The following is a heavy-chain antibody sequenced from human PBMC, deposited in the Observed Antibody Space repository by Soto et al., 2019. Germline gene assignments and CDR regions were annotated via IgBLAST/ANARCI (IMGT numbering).Heavy chain of an antibody. CDR1: GFTFNPYA. D-gene: IGHD5-18*01. CDR2: ISGGGART. V-gene: IGHV3-23*01. CDR3: SKSTRSWLPHDAFDI. J-gene: IGHJ3*02. Sequence: GGSLRLSCAASGFTFNPYAMSWVRQAPGKGLEWVSVISGGGARTYYADSVQGRFTISRDNSKNTLYLQMNSLRAEDTAVYYCSKSTRSWLPHDAFDIWGQGTMVTVSS.